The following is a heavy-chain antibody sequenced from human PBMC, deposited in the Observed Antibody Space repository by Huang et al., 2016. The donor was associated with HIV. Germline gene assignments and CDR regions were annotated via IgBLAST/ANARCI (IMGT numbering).Heavy chain of an antibody. D-gene: IGHD3-10*01. J-gene: IGHJ4*02. CDR2: IYPGYSDT. CDR1: GYNFDSYW. CDR3: ARQGLWLPPTDPFDY. Sequence: EVHLVQSGAEVKEPGESLKISCQASGYNFDSYWLGWVRQMPGKGLEWMGVIYPGYSDTRYDPSFQGQVTISADQSINTAYLQWSSLKASDTAIYFCARQGLWLPPTDPFDYWGQGTPVTVSA. V-gene: IGHV5-51*01.